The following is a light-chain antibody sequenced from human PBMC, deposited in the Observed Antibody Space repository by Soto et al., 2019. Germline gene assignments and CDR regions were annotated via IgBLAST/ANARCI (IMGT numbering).Light chain of an antibody. V-gene: IGKV3-20*01. Sequence: EIVLTQSPGTLSLSPGERATLSSRASESISSSYLAWYQQRPGQAPRLLIYGASTRATGIPDRFSGSGSGTDFTLTISRLEPEDSAVYYCQQYGGSPRTFGQGTKVEIK. CDR1: ESISSSY. CDR2: GAS. CDR3: QQYGGSPRT. J-gene: IGKJ1*01.